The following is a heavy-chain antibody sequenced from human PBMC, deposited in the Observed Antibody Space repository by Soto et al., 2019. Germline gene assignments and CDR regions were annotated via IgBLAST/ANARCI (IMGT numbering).Heavy chain of an antibody. D-gene: IGHD3-16*02. Sequence: QVQLVESGGGLVKPGGSLRLSCAASGLTFSDYYMSWIRQAPGKGLEWVSYITSSGDYTKYADSVQGRFTISRDNSKNSLYLQMNSLRAEDTALYYCARELDVIYVWGQGTTVTVSS. V-gene: IGHV3-11*05. CDR1: GLTFSDYY. J-gene: IGHJ6*02. CDR2: ITSSGDYT. CDR3: ARELDVIYV.